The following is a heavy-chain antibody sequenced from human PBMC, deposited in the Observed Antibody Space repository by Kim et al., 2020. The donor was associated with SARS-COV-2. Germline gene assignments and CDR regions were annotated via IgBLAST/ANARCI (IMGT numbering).Heavy chain of an antibody. D-gene: IGHD2-21*01. J-gene: IGHJ5*02. CDR3: ARAFRRMVVVVVVFDP. CDR1: GGSFSTFY. V-gene: IGHV4-59*10. Sequence: SETLSLTCAVYGGSFSTFYYSWIWLPHPKGMGWVGVSNISCSSNNNPNPKIRIPISVYTSTNQNPLTLSPVTAADTAAILCARAFRRMVVVVVVFDPW. CDR2: SNISCSS.